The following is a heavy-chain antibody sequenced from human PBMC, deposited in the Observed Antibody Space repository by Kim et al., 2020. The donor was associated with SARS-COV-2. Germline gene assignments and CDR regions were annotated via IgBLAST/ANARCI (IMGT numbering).Heavy chain of an antibody. V-gene: IGHV3-21*01. CDR1: GFTFSSYS. Sequence: GGSLRLSCAASGFTFSSYSMNWVRQAPGKGLEWVSSISSSSSYIYYADSVKGRFTISRDNAKNSLYLQMNSLRAEDTAVYYCASFEAVAGNYAFDIWGQGTMVTVSS. D-gene: IGHD6-19*01. CDR3: ASFEAVAGNYAFDI. J-gene: IGHJ3*02. CDR2: ISSSSSYI.